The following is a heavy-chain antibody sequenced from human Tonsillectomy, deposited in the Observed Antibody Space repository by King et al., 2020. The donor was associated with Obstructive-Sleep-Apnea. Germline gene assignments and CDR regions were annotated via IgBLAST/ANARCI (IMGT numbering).Heavy chain of an antibody. CDR1: GFTFSSYG. D-gene: IGHD2-21*02. CDR2: IWYDGSNK. J-gene: IGHJ4*02. Sequence: VQLVESGGGVVQPGRSLRLSCAASGFTFSSYGMHWVRQAPGKGLEWVAVIWYDGSNKYYADSVKVRFTISRDNSKNTLYLQMNSLRAEDTAVYYCAKDKGASGDYAFDYWGQGTLVTVSS. CDR3: AKDKGASGDYAFDY. V-gene: IGHV3-33*06.